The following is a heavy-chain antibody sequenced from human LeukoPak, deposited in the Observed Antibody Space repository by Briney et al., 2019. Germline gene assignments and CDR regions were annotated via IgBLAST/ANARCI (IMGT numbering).Heavy chain of an antibody. J-gene: IGHJ4*02. V-gene: IGHV3-7*03. CDR2: INEDGSEK. CDR3: AKARVGYCSSTSCPLGY. D-gene: IGHD2-2*01. CDR1: GFNFKTYW. Sequence: PGGSLRLSCEASGFNFKTYWMSWVRQAPGKGLEWVGNINEDGSEKYYMDSVKGRFTISRDNSKNTLYLQMNSLRAEDTAVYYCAKARVGYCSSTSCPLGYWGQGTLVTVSS.